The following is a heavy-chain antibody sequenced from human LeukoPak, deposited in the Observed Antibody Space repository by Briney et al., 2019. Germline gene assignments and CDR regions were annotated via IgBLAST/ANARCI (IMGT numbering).Heavy chain of an antibody. CDR3: ARVAGVSYNYFDS. Sequence: ASVKVACKASGYTFITYGITWVRQAPGQGLEWMGWITPYNGDTNYAQTLQDRVTMTTDTSTSTAYMELRSLRSDDTAVYFCARVAGVSYNYFDSWGQGTLVTVSS. CDR1: GYTFITYG. D-gene: IGHD1-26*01. J-gene: IGHJ4*02. V-gene: IGHV1-18*01. CDR2: ITPYNGDT.